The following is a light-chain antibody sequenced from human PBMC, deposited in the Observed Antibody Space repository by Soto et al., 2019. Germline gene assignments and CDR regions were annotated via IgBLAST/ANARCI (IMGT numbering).Light chain of an antibody. J-gene: IGKJ4*01. CDR3: QQYNSHLST. CDR2: DAS. CDR1: QSISSW. V-gene: IGKV1-5*01. Sequence: DIQMTQSPSTLSASVGGRVTITCRASQSISSWLAWYQQKPGKAPKLLIYDASILESGVPSRFSGSGSGTEFTLTISSLQPDDFATYYCQQYNSHLSTFGGGTKVDIK.